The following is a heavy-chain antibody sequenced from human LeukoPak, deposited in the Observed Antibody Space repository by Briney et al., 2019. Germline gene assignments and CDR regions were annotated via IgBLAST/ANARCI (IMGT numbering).Heavy chain of an antibody. CDR2: INSDGSST. CDR1: GFTFSSYW. D-gene: IGHD3-22*01. Sequence: GSQRLSCAASGFTFSSYWMHWVRQAPGKGLVWVSRINSDGSSTSYADSVRGRFTISRDDARSSVHLQMNGLRVEDTAVYYCARDHYYDNTGPSFDFWGQGILVTVSS. V-gene: IGHV3-74*01. J-gene: IGHJ4*02. CDR3: ARDHYYDNTGPSFDF.